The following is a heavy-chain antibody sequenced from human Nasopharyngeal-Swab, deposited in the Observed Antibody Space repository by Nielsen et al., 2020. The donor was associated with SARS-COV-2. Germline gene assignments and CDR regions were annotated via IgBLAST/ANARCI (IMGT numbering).Heavy chain of an antibody. D-gene: IGHD2-15*01. CDR3: ARGGDIVVVVAATEYYYYYMDV. J-gene: IGHJ6*03. V-gene: IGHV1-69*13. Sequence: SVKVSCKASGGTFSSYAISWVRQAPGQGLEWMGGIISIFGTANYAQKFQGRVTITADESTSTAYMELSSLRSEDTAVYYCARGGDIVVVVAATEYYYYYMDVWGKGTTVTVSS. CDR2: IISIFGTA. CDR1: GGTFSSYA.